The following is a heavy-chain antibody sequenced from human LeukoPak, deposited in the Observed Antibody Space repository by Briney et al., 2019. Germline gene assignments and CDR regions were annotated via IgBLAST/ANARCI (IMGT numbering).Heavy chain of an antibody. V-gene: IGHV3-74*01. Sequence: GGSLRLSCAASGFTFSNAWMSWVRQAPGKGLVWVSRINSDGINTSYADSVKGRFTISRDNAKNTLYLQMNSLRAEDTAVYYCAKGGLRYFDWLLRYYFDYWGQGTLVTVSS. CDR1: GFTFSNAW. J-gene: IGHJ4*02. CDR2: INSDGINT. D-gene: IGHD3-9*01. CDR3: AKGGLRYFDWLLRYYFDY.